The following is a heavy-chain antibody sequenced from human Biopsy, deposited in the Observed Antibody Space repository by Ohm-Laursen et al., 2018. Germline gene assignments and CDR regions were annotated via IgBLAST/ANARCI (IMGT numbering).Heavy chain of an antibody. Sequence: SSVKVSCKTSGGTLSNYAINWVRQAPGQGLEWMGGIIPIFDTANYAQKFQDRVTITADKSTFTAYMELSSLRSEDTAVYYCASDLLGREGYCGGRNCQIAYWGQGTLVTVSS. J-gene: IGHJ4*02. D-gene: IGHD2-15*01. CDR1: GGTLSNYA. V-gene: IGHV1-69*06. CDR3: ASDLLGREGYCGGRNCQIAY. CDR2: IIPIFDTA.